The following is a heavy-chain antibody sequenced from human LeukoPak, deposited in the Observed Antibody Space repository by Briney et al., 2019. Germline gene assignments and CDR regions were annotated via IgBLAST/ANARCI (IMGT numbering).Heavy chain of an antibody. V-gene: IGHV3-30*18. CDR1: GFTFSTYC. CDR2: TSYDGNNK. J-gene: IGHJ4*02. CDR3: AKDYLSGNWNLPGGL. Sequence: GGSLRLSCAASGFTFSTYCTHWVRQAPGNGLEWVAVTSYDGNNKYYADSVKGRFSISRDNSKNTLYLQMNSLRAEDTAVYYCAKDYLSGNWNLPGGLWGQGTLVTVSS. D-gene: IGHD1-20*01.